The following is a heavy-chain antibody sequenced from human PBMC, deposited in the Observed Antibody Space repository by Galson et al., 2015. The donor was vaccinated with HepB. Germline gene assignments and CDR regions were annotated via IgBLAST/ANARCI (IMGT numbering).Heavy chain of an antibody. CDR1: GFTFSSYA. J-gene: IGHJ4*02. V-gene: IGHV3-30-3*01. D-gene: IGHD2-15*01. CDR2: ISYDGSNE. CDR3: AGDLQDIVVVVAAPDY. Sequence: SLRLSCAASGFTFSSYAMHWVRQAPGKGLEWVAVISYDGSNEYYADSVKGRFTISRDNSKNTLYLQMNSLRAEDTAVYYCAGDLQDIVVVVAAPDYWGQGTLVTVSS.